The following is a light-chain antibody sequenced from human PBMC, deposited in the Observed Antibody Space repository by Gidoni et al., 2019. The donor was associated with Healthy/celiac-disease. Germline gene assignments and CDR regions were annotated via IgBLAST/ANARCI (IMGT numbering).Light chain of an antibody. Sequence: QSALTQPASVSGSPGQSITISCTVTSSDVCGYNYVSWYQQHPGKAPKLMIYDVSNRPSGVSNRFSGSKSGNTASLTISGLQAEDEADYYCSSYTSSSTLVFGTGTKVTVL. CDR3: SSYTSSSTLV. CDR1: SSDVCGYNY. J-gene: IGLJ1*01. V-gene: IGLV2-14*01. CDR2: DVS.